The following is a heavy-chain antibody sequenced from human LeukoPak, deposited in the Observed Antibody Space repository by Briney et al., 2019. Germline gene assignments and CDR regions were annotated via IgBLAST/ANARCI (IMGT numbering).Heavy chain of an antibody. V-gene: IGHV1-69*04. J-gene: IGHJ4*02. CDR1: GGTFSSYA. CDR3: ARVKFVRYFDWLSPFDY. CDR2: IIPIFGIA. Sequence: PVKVSCKASGGTFSSYAISWVRQAPGQGLEWMGRIIPIFGIANYAQKLQGRVTITADKSTSTAYMELSSLRSEDTAVYYCARVKFVRYFDWLSPFDYWGQGTLVTVSS. D-gene: IGHD3-9*01.